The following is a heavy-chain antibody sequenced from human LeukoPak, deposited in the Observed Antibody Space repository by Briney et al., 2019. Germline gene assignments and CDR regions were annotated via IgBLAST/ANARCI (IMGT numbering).Heavy chain of an antibody. D-gene: IGHD6-19*01. CDR2: INAGNGNT. J-gene: IGHJ5*02. Sequence: ASVKVSCKASGYTFTSYAMHWVRQAPGQRLEWMGWINAGNGNTKYSQKFQGRVTITRDTSASTAYMEQSSLRSEDTAVYYCARKLGSSGGRFDPWGQGTLVTVSS. CDR1: GYTFTSYA. CDR3: ARKLGSSGGRFDP. V-gene: IGHV1-3*01.